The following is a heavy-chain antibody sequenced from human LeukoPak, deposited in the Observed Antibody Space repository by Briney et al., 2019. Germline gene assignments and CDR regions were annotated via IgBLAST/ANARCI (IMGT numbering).Heavy chain of an antibody. CDR1: GFTFSSYA. Sequence: PGGSLRLSCAASGFTFSSYAMTWVRQAPGKGLEWVSAISSSGDTYYAGSVEGRFTISRDSSKNTLYLQINSLRAEDTAVYYCAKDAVGATAYYFDYWGQGTLVTVSS. J-gene: IGHJ4*02. V-gene: IGHV3-23*01. CDR2: ISSSGDT. CDR3: AKDAVGATAYYFDY. D-gene: IGHD1-26*01.